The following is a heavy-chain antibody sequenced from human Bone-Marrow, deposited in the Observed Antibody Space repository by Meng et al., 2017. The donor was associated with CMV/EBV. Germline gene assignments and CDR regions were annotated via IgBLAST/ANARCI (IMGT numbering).Heavy chain of an antibody. Sequence: ASVKVSCKASGYTFTSYDINWVRQATGQGLEWMGWMNPNSGNTGYAQKFQGRVTMTRNTSISTAYMELSSLRSEDTAVYYCARDGCTNGVRQGRYGMDVWGQGTTVTVSS. J-gene: IGHJ6*02. D-gene: IGHD2-8*01. CDR1: GYTFTSYD. CDR2: MNPNSGNT. CDR3: ARDGCTNGVRQGRYGMDV. V-gene: IGHV1-8*01.